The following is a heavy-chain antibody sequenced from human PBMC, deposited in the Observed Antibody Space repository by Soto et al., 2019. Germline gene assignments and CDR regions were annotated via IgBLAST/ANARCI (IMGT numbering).Heavy chain of an antibody. CDR1: GYTFTSYA. CDR2: INAGNGNT. D-gene: IGHD3-22*01. Sequence: ASVKVSCKASGYTFTSYAMHWVRQAPGQRLEWMGWINAGNGNTKYSQKFQGRVTITRDTSASTAYMELSSLRSDDTAVYYCARDPYYYDSSGTPPFDYWGQGTLVTVSS. CDR3: ARDPYYYDSSGTPPFDY. J-gene: IGHJ4*02. V-gene: IGHV1-3*01.